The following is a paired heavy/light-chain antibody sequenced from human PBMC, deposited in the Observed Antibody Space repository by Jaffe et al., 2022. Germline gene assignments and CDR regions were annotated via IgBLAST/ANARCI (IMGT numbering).Heavy chain of an antibody. CDR1: GFTFSNYA. Sequence: EVELLESGGGLVQPGGSLRLSCAASGFTFSNYAMHWVRQAPGRGLEWVSHVSGSGGTTFYADSVRGRFTISRDNYKNTVFLQMNSLRADDTAVYFCAKPSGSGTYYAFDIWGQGTMVTVSS. CDR2: VSGSGGTT. D-gene: IGHD3-10*01. J-gene: IGHJ3*02. CDR3: AKPSGSGTYYAFDI. V-gene: IGHV3-23*01.
Light chain of an antibody. CDR3: QQYKKYPLT. V-gene: IGKV1-16*02. Sequence: DIQMTQSPSSLSASVGDRVTITCRASQDISDYLAWYQKKPGKAPKSLIHHATDLQSGVPSKFSGSGSGTYFTLTISSLQPEDFATYYCQQYKKYPLTFGGGTKVEIK. J-gene: IGKJ4*01. CDR2: HAT. CDR1: QDISDY.